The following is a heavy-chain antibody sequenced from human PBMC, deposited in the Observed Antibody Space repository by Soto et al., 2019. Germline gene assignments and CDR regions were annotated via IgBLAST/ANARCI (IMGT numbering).Heavy chain of an antibody. CDR3: ARGNYDFWSGYYKTYYFDY. CDR1: GGSISSGGYS. CDR2: IYHSGST. D-gene: IGHD3-3*01. V-gene: IGHV4-30-2*01. J-gene: IGHJ4*02. Sequence: SETLSLTCAVSGGSISSGGYSWSWIRQPPGKGLEWIGYIYHSGSTYYNPSLKSRVTISVDRSKNQFSLKLSSVTAADTAVYYCARGNYDFWSGYYKTYYFDYWGQGTLVTVSS.